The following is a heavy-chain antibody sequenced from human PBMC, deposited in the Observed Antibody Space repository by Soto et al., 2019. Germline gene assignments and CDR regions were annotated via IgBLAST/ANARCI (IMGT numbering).Heavy chain of an antibody. CDR2: ISYDGSNK. J-gene: IGHJ4*02. CDR3: AKALPVDTATGDDY. V-gene: IGHV3-30*18. D-gene: IGHD5-18*01. CDR1: GFTFSSYG. Sequence: GGSLRLSCAASGFTFSSYGMHWVRQAPGKGLEWVAVISYDGSNKYYADSVKGRFTISRDNSKNTLYLQMNSLRAEDTAVYYCAKALPVDTATGDDYWGQGXLVTVYS.